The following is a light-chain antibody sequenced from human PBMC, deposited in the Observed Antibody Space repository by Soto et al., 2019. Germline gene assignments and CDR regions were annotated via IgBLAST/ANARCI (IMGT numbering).Light chain of an antibody. CDR2: AAS. CDR3: KQLNSYPWT. V-gene: IGKV1-9*01. CDR1: QGISSY. Sequence: IQLTQSPSSLSASVGDRVTITCRASQGISSYLAWYQQKPGKAPKLLIYAASTLQSGVQSRFSGSGSGTDFTLTISSLQPEDFATYYCKQLNSYPWTFGQGTKVDIK. J-gene: IGKJ1*01.